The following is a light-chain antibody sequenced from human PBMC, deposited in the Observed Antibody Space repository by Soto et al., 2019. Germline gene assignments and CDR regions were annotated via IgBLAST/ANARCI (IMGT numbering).Light chain of an antibody. CDR3: CLYAGSYTYV. CDR2: DVS. Sequence: QSVLTQPRSVSWSPGHSFTISFTRTISYVRGYNYVSCYQQHPGKAPKIMIYDVSKRPSVVPDRLFGSKSGKTASLTTSGLQAEDEADYYCCLYAGSYTYVFGTWTKVP. CDR1: ISYVRGYNY. J-gene: IGLJ1*01. V-gene: IGLV2-11*01.